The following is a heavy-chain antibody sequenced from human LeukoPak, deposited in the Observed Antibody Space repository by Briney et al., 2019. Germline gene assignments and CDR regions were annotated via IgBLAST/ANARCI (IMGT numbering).Heavy chain of an antibody. J-gene: IGHJ4*02. CDR1: GFTFDDYA. CDR3: AKDSSYGSGSYYYPRGSGGFDY. CDR2: ISWNSGSI. Sequence: GGSLRLSCAASGFTFDDYAMHWVRQAPGKGLEWVSGISWNSGSIGYADSVKGRFTISRDNAKNSLYLQMNSLRAEDTALYYCAKDSSYGSGSYYYPRGSGGFDYWGQETLVTVSS. D-gene: IGHD3-10*01. V-gene: IGHV3-9*01.